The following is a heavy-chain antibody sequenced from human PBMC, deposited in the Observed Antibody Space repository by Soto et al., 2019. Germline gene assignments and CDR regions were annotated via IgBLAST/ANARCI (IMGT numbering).Heavy chain of an antibody. CDR3: TRNQVKADY. V-gene: IGHV3-7*01. Sequence: EVQLVESGGDLVQPGGSLRLSCVASGFALSSLWMTWVRQAPGKGLEWVSKIKGDGSEQNYVDSVRGRFTISRDNAKNSVYLQMNGLRVDDTAGAYCTRNQVKADYWGQGTTVTVSS. J-gene: IGHJ4*02. D-gene: IGHD3-22*01. CDR2: IKGDGSEQ. CDR1: GFALSSLW.